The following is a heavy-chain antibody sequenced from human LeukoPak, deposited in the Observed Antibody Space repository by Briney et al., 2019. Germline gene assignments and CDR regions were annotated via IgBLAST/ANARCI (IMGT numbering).Heavy chain of an antibody. J-gene: IGHJ4*02. D-gene: IGHD3-22*01. CDR2: ISPYNGNT. CDR1: GYTFTSSG. Sequence: GASVKVSCKASGYTFTSSGISWVRQAPGQGLEWMGWISPYNGNTDHAQKFQGRVTMTTDTFTSTAYMDLRSLRSDDTAVYYCARKLYDSSRYGQTYYFDNWGQGTLVTVSS. CDR3: ARKLYDSSRYGQTYYFDN. V-gene: IGHV1-18*01.